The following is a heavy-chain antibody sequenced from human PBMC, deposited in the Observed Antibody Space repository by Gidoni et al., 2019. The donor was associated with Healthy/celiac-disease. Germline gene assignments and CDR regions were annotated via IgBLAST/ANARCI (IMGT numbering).Heavy chain of an antibody. CDR1: GGSISSRSYY. CDR3: ARQGLQLLSLSFEDY. Sequence: QLQLQESGPGLVKPSETLSLTCTVPGGSISSRSYYWGWIRQPPGKGLEWIGSIYYSGSTYYNPSLKSRVTISVDTSKNQFSLKLSSVTAADTAVYYCARQGLQLLSLSFEDYWGQGTLVTVSS. V-gene: IGHV4-39*01. D-gene: IGHD2-2*01. CDR2: IYYSGST. J-gene: IGHJ4*02.